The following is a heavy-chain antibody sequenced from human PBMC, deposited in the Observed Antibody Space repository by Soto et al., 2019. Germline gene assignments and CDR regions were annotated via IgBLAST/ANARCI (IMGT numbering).Heavy chain of an antibody. Sequence: GGSLRLSCAASGFTFSTYAMTWVRQAPGKGLEWVSTVRASGSSTYYEDSVKGRFTISRDNSQNTVFLHMNSLRAEDTAKYYCAKGGYTTPFDSWGLGTLVTVSS. CDR1: GFTFSTYA. J-gene: IGHJ4*02. CDR2: VRASGSST. CDR3: AKGGYTTPFDS. V-gene: IGHV3-23*01. D-gene: IGHD5-12*01.